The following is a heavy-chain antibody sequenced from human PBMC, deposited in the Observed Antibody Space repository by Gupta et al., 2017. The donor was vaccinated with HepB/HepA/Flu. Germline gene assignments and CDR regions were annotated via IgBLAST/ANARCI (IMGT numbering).Heavy chain of an antibody. Sequence: QLQLQESGPGLVKPSETLSLPCTVSGGSIRSSSYYWGWIRQPPGKGLEWIGSIYYSGSTYYNPSLKSRVTISVDTSKNQFSLKLSSVTAADTAVYYCARQWELFYYYYYGMDVWGQGTTVTVSS. D-gene: IGHD1-26*01. CDR2: IYYSGST. CDR1: GGSIRSSSYY. V-gene: IGHV4-39*01. CDR3: ARQWELFYYYYYGMDV. J-gene: IGHJ6*02.